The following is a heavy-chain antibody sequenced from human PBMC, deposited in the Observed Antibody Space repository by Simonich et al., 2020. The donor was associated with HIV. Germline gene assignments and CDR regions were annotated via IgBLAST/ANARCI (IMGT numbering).Heavy chain of an antibody. CDR2: ISWQSGKI. J-gene: IGHJ6*02. CDR3: AKGDGSYLSYYYGMDV. Sequence: EVQLVESGGGLVQPGRSLRLSCAASGFTFDDYARHWVRQAPGKSLEWVSGISWQSGKIGYADSVKGRFTISRDNAKNSLDLQMNSLRAEDTALYYCAKGDGSYLSYYYGMDVWGQGTTVTVSS. D-gene: IGHD1-26*01. CDR1: GFTFDDYA. V-gene: IGHV3-9*01.